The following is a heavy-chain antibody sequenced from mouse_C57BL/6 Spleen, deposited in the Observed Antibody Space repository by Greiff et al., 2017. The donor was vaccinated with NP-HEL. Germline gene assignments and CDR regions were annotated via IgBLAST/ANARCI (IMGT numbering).Heavy chain of an antibody. V-gene: IGHV5-6*02. Sequence: DVKLVESGGDLVKPGGSLKLSCAASGFTFSSYGMSWVRQTPDKRLEWVATISSGGSYTYYPDSVKGRFTISRDNAKNTLYLQMSSLKSEDTAMYYCARHNYGSSDYAMDYWGQGTSVTVSS. J-gene: IGHJ4*01. D-gene: IGHD1-1*01. CDR3: ARHNYGSSDYAMDY. CDR1: GFTFSSYG. CDR2: ISSGGSYT.